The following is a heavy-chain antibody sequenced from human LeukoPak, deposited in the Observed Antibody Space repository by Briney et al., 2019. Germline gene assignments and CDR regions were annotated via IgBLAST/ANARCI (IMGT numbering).Heavy chain of an antibody. CDR3: ARVVGIAVVPGATEDNYFDP. V-gene: IGHV4-34*01. Sequence: SDTLSPTCGVYGGSFSNYFWTWIRQSPAKGLEWVGEINESGDTDYNPSLKRRANISIDTSRRQFSLTLSSVTAADTAMYYCARVVGIAVVPGATEDNYFDPWGQGTQVTVSS. D-gene: IGHD2-2*01. CDR2: INESGDT. J-gene: IGHJ5*02. CDR1: GGSFSNYF.